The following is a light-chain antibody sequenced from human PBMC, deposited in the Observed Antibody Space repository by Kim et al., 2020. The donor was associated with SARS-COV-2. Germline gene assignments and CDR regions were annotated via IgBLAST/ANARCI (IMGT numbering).Light chain of an antibody. CDR1: YNDIGSSNL. CDR3: CSYAGSGIFVV. CDR2: EVT. Sequence: QSSTGACAETYNDIGSSNLVSWFQQYPGKAPKLIIQEVTKRPSGVSDRFSGSKSGNTASLTISGLQADDEADYYCCSYAGSGIFVVFGGGTQLT. J-gene: IGLJ2*01. V-gene: IGLV2-23*02.